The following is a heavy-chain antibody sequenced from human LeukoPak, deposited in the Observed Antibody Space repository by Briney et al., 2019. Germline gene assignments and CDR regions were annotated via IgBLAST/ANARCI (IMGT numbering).Heavy chain of an antibody. CDR2: IYYSGST. Sequence: SETLSLTCTVSGGSISSYYWSWIRQPPGKGLEWIGYIYYSGSTNYNPSLKSRVTISVDTSKDQFSLKLSSVTAADTAVYYCARVAYGGNSGFDYWGQGTLVTVSS. V-gene: IGHV4-59*01. J-gene: IGHJ4*02. CDR1: GGSISSYY. D-gene: IGHD4-23*01. CDR3: ARVAYGGNSGFDY.